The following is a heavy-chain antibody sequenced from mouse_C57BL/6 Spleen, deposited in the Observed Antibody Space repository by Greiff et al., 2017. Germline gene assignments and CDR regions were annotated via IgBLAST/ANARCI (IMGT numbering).Heavy chain of an antibody. J-gene: IGHJ4*01. V-gene: IGHV6-6*01. CDR1: GFTFSDAW. CDR2: IRNKANNHAT. Sequence: EVQLQESGGGLVQPGGSMKLSCAASGFTFSDAWMDWVRQSPEKGLEWVAEIRNKANNHATYYAESVKGRFTISRDDSKSSVYLQMNSLRAEDTGIYYCTLYGSSPYYYAMDYWGQGTSVTVAS. CDR3: TLYGSSPYYYAMDY. D-gene: IGHD1-1*01.